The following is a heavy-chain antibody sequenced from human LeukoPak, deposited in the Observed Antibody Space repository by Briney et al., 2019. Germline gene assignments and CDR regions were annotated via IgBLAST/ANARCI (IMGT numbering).Heavy chain of an antibody. Sequence: SVTVSFKASGGTFSSYAISWVRQAPGQGLEWMGRIIPILGIANYAQKFQGRVTITADKSTSTAYMELSSLRSEDTAVYYCARARKGCSSTSCYAVIYYGMDVWGQGTTVTGSS. J-gene: IGHJ6*02. CDR1: GGTFSSYA. CDR3: ARARKGCSSTSCYAVIYYGMDV. V-gene: IGHV1-69*04. CDR2: IIPILGIA. D-gene: IGHD2-2*01.